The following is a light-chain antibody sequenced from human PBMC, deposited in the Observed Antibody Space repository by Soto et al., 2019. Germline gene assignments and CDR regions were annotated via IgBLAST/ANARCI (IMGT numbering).Light chain of an antibody. CDR1: QSVSSSY. CDR2: GAS. V-gene: IGKV3D-20*02. CDR3: QQYNDWPIT. Sequence: IVLTQSPAILALSPGDRATLSCRASQSVSSSYLAWYQHKPGQAPRLLIHGASSRVTGIPDRFSGSGSGTDFTLTISSLEPEDFAVYYCQQYNDWPITFGPGTRLEIK. J-gene: IGKJ5*01.